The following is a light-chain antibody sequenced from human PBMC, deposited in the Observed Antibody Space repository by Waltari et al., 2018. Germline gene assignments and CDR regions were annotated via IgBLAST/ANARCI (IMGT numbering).Light chain of an antibody. Sequence: ESVMTQSPGTLSLSPGERATLSCRASQSVSSSYLARYQQRPGQAPRLLIYGASSRATGVPDRFRASGSGTDFTLTISRLEPEDFAVYYCQQYGNSPIYTFGQGTKLEI. CDR2: GAS. V-gene: IGKV3-20*01. CDR3: QQYGNSPIYT. J-gene: IGKJ2*01. CDR1: QSVSSSY.